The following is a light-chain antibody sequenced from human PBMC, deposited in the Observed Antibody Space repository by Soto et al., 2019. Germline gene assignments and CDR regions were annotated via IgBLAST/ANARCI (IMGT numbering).Light chain of an antibody. CDR3: QQYNNWPPLT. CDR1: QSVSIN. CDR2: GAS. J-gene: IGKJ4*01. V-gene: IGKV3-15*01. Sequence: EVVMTQSPATLSVSPVERATLSCRPSQSVSINLAWYQQKPGQAPRLLLYGASTRATGIPARFSGSGSGPEFTLTISSLRSEDFAIYYCQQYNNWPPLTFGGGTKVEIK.